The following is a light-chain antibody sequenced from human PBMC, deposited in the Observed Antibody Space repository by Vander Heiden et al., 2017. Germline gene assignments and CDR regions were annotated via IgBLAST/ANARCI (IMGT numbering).Light chain of an antibody. CDR2: NVD. CDR3: ASWDDSLNAYV. Sequence: QSVLAQPPSASAPPVRTVTISCSGSRSNIGRNTVNWYKQLPATAPDLLIYNVDQWPSGVPGRVSGSTSGASASMAISDLQSDDEADYYCASWDDSLNAYVFGSGTKVTLL. CDR1: RSNIGRNT. J-gene: IGLJ1*01. V-gene: IGLV1-44*01.